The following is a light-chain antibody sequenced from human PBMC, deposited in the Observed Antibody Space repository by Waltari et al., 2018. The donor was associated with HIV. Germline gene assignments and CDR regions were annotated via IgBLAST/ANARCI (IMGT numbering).Light chain of an antibody. CDR1: STQIANNY. J-gene: IGLJ2*01. V-gene: IGLV1-51*01. Sequence: QAVLTQQHAVSAAPGQTVTIACSGRSTQIANNYVPWYQQLPGPAPKLHIYDNNRRSSGIPDRFSGSKSGTSATLAIAGLQTGDEADYYCGTWDTSLSAGVFGGGTKVTVL. CDR3: GTWDTSLSAGV. CDR2: DNN.